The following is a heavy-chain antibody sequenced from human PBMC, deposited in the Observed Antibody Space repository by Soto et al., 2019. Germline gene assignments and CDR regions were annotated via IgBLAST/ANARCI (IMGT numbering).Heavy chain of an antibody. V-gene: IGHV4-59*01. CDR3: ARAGAATLSDY. CDR1: GGSISNYY. CDR2: IYYSGST. D-gene: IGHD2-15*01. J-gene: IGHJ4*02. Sequence: QVQLQESGPGLVKASETLSLTCTVSGGSISNYYYSWIRQPPGKGLEWIGYIYYSGSTNYNPSLTSRVTISVDTSKNQFSLNLSSVTAADTAVYYCARAGAATLSDYWGQGTLVTVSS.